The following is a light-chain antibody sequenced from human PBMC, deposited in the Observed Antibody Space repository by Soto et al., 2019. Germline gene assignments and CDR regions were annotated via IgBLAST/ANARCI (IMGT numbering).Light chain of an antibody. CDR2: ASS. CDR1: QGISSY. CDR3: QKHNTSPVT. V-gene: IGKV1-9*01. J-gene: IGKJ5*01. Sequence: DIQLTQSPSFLSASVGDRVTISCRASQGISSYLAWYQQTPGKAPKLLIYASSTVQSGVPSRFSGSGSGTEFTLTIAILLSEDFATYYGQKHNTSPVTFGHGKRLDI.